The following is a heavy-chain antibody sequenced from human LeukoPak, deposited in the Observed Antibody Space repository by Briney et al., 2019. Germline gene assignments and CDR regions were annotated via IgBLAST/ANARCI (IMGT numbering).Heavy chain of an antibody. V-gene: IGHV3-11*01. D-gene: IGHD5-24*01. CDR2: ISSSGRLI. J-gene: IGHJ4*02. Sequence: GGSLRLSCAASGFTFSDYYMTWIRQAPGKGLEWVSYISSSGRLIYNAASVKGQFTIPRDNAKSSLYLQMDSLRAEDTAVYYCATDRDGFFYYFDFWGQGTLVTVSS. CDR3: ATDRDGFFYYFDF. CDR1: GFTFSDYY.